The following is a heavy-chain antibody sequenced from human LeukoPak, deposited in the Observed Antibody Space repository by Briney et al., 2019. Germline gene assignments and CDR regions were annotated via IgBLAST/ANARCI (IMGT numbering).Heavy chain of an antibody. J-gene: IGHJ4*02. V-gene: IGHV4-30-4*01. D-gene: IGHD6-13*01. CDR3: ARGLGSWYDFDY. CDR1: GGSISSGDYC. CDR2: IYYSGST. Sequence: SETLSLTCTVSGGSISSGDYCWSWIRQPPGKGLEWIGYIYYSGSTYYNPSLKSRVTISVDTSKNQFSLKLSSVTAADTAVYYCARGLGSWYDFDYWGQGTLVTVSS.